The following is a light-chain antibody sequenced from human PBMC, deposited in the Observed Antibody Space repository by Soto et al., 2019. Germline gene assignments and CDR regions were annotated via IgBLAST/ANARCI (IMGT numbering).Light chain of an antibody. CDR3: QQSFITPPLT. J-gene: IGKJ4*01. CDR2: GAS. Sequence: DIQMTQSPSSLSASIGDIITITCRASQSISTYLNWYQQKPGKAPKLLIYGASTLQNGVPSRFNGSGSATHYTLTISGLQPEDFATYYCQQSFITPPLTFGGGTKVEMK. V-gene: IGKV1-39*01. CDR1: QSISTY.